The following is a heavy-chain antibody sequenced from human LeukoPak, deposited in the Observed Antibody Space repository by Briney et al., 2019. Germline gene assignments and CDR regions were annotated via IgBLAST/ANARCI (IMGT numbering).Heavy chain of an antibody. D-gene: IGHD2-15*01. Sequence: PSQTLSLTCTVSGGSISSGSYYWSWIRQPAGKGLEWIGRIYTSGSTNYNPSLKSRVTISVDTSKNQFSLKLSSVTAADTAVYYCARGRLEEFVVVVAALIRGNWFDPWGQGTLVTVSS. CDR1: GGSISSGSYY. V-gene: IGHV4-61*02. CDR3: ARGRLEEFVVVVAALIRGNWFDP. CDR2: IYTSGST. J-gene: IGHJ5*02.